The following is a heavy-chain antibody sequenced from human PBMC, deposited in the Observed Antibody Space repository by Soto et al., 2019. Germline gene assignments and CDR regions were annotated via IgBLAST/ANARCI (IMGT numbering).Heavy chain of an antibody. V-gene: IGHV4-59*01. CDR3: ARRGGTYYDFWSGYYRRDDYYYYGMDV. CDR1: GGSISSYY. D-gene: IGHD3-3*01. J-gene: IGHJ6*02. CDR2: IYYSGST. Sequence: SETLSLTCTVSGGSISSYYWSWIRQPPGKGLEWIGYIYYSGSTNYNPSLKSRVTISVDTSKNQFSLKLSSVTAADTAVYYCARRGGTYYDFWSGYYRRDDYYYYGMDVWGQGTTVTVSS.